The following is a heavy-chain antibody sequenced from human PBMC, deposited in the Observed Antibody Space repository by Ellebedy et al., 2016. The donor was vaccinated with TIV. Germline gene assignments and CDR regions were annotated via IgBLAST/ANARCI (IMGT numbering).Heavy chain of an antibody. Sequence: ASVKVSCKASWYTFTSYYVHWLRQAPGQGLEGMGRLDLSDGSTTYAQQFQGRVTMTTDTSTGTVYMQLSNLRSEDTAVYYCARDKIRISLDYWGHGTLVTVSS. CDR3: ARDKIRISLDY. V-gene: IGHV1-46*01. CDR2: LDLSDGST. J-gene: IGHJ4*01. D-gene: IGHD3-3*01. CDR1: WYTFTSYY.